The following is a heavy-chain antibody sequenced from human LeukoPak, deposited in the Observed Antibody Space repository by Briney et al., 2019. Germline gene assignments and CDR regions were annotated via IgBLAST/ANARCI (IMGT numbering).Heavy chain of an antibody. CDR1: GFRVSSNY. V-gene: IGHV3-66*01. CDR3: AAKGNGYTGIYLFAH. Sequence: GGSLRLSCEASGFRVSSNYMSWVRQAPGKGLEWVSVFYAGGSRQYTDSVKGRFTISRDTSKNSLYLQMNNLRPEDTAVYYCAAKGNGYTGIYLFAHWGQGTLVTVSS. D-gene: IGHD5-12*01. J-gene: IGHJ4*02. CDR2: FYAGGSR.